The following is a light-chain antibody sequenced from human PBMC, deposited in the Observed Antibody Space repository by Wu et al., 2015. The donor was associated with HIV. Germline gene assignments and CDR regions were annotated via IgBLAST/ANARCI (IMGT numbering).Light chain of an antibody. CDR1: QSISNNF. CDR2: AAS. V-gene: IGKV3-20*01. CDR3: HQNANSPLT. J-gene: IGKJ4*01. Sequence: EIVLTQSPGTLSLSPGERATLSCRASQSISNNFLAWSQQIPGQAPRLLIYAASTRATGIPDRFSGSGSGTDFTLTTSRLEPEDFAVYYCHQNANSPLTFGGGTKVEI.